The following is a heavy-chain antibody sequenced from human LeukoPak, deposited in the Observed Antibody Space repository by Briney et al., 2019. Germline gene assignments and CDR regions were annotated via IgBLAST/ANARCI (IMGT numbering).Heavy chain of an antibody. CDR2: INPNSGGT. CDR3: ARGPFYYGSGSYLWFDP. V-gene: IGHV1-2*02. D-gene: IGHD3-10*01. CDR1: GYTFTGYY. J-gene: IGHJ5*02. Sequence: RGASVKVSCKASGYTFTGYYMHWVRQAPGQGLEWMGWINPNSGGTNYAQKFQGRVTMTRDTSISTAYMELSRLRSDDTAVYYCARGPFYYGSGSYLWFDPWGLGTLVTVSS.